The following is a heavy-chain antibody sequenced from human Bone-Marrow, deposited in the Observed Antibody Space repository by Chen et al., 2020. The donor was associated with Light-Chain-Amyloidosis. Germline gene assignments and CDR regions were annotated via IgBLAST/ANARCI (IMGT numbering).Heavy chain of an antibody. CDR1: GYTFPNYW. Sequence: EVQLEQSGPEVKKPGESLKISCKGSGYTFPNYWIGWVRQMPGKGLEWMGVIYPDDSDARYSPSFEGQVTISAAKSITTAYLKWRSRKASDTAMYYCARRRDGYNFDYWGQGTLVTVSS. CDR3: ARRRDGYNFDY. V-gene: IGHV5-51*01. J-gene: IGHJ4*02. D-gene: IGHD5-12*01. CDR2: IYPDDSDA.